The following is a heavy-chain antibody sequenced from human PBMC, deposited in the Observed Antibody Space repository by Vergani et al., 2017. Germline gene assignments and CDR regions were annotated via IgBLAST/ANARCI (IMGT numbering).Heavy chain of an antibody. J-gene: IGHJ4*02. CDR3: AREGGRGYSGYDHDY. D-gene: IGHD5-12*01. CDR2: IYHSGST. Sequence: QVQLQQWGAGLLKPPETLSLICTVSGYSISSGYYLGWIRQPPGKGLEWIGSIYHSGSTSYNPSLKSRVTISVDTSKNQFSLKLSSVTAADTAVYYCAREGGRGYSGYDHDYWGQGTLVTVSS. V-gene: IGHV4-38-2*02. CDR1: GYSISSGYY.